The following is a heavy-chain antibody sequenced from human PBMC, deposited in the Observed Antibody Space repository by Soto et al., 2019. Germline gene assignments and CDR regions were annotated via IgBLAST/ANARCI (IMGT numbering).Heavy chain of an antibody. J-gene: IGHJ4*02. V-gene: IGHV3-23*01. D-gene: IGHD3-10*01. CDR3: AKDGLGFGELPYSDY. CDR1: GFTFSSYA. CDR2: ISGSGGST. Sequence: EVQLLESGGGLVQPGGSLRLSCAASGFTFSSYAMSWVRQAPGKGLEWVSAISGSGGSTYYEDSVKGRFTISRDNTKNTLYLQMNSLRAEDTAVYYCAKDGLGFGELPYSDYWGQGTLVTVSS.